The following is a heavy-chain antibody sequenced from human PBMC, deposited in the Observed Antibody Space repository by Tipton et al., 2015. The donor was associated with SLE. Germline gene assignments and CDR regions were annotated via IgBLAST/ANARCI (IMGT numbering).Heavy chain of an antibody. CDR1: GGSFSGYY. D-gene: IGHD3-22*01. CDR3: ARGLDFYDSSGSYDY. V-gene: IGHV4-34*01. J-gene: IGHJ4*02. CDR2: INHSGST. Sequence: TLSLTCAVYGGSFSGYYWSWIRQPPGKGLEWIGEINHSGSTNYNPSLKSRVTISVDTSKNQFSLKLSSVTAADTAVYYCARGLDFYDSSGSYDYWGQGTLVTVSS.